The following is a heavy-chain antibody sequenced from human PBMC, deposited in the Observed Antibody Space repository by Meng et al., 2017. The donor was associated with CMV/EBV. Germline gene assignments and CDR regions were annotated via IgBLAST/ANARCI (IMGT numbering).Heavy chain of an antibody. D-gene: IGHD2-15*01. J-gene: IGHJ6*02. CDR3: ARGGAANYYYYGMDV. Sequence: GSLRLSCTVSGYSISSGYYWGWIRQPPGKGLEWIGSIYHSGGTYYNPSLKSRVTISVDTSKNQFSLKLSSVTAADTAVYYCARGGAANYYYYGMDVWGQGTTVTVSS. V-gene: IGHV4-38-2*02. CDR1: GYSISSGYY. CDR2: IYHSGGT.